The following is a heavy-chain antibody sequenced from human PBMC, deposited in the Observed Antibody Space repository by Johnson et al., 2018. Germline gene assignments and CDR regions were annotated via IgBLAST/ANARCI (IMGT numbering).Heavy chain of an antibody. V-gene: IGHV3-13*01. Sequence: VQLVESGGGLVQPGGSLRLSCAASGFTFSSYDMHWVRQATGKGLAWVSALGTAGDTYYPGSVTGRFTISRENAKNSLYRQMNSLRAGDTAVYYCGRGRGGSYGKDYYVRDVWGKGTTVTVAS. CDR3: GRGRGGSYGKDYYVRDV. CDR2: LGTAGDT. J-gene: IGHJ6*04. D-gene: IGHD1-26*01. CDR1: GFTFSSYD.